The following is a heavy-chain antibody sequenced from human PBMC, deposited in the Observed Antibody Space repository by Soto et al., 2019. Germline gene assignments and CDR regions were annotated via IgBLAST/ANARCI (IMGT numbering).Heavy chain of an antibody. V-gene: IGHV1-46*01. J-gene: IGHJ4*02. CDR1: AYTFTNYY. CDR2: IHYSGATP. CDR3: ARGVPDLAPIGSFDY. Sequence: ASVKVSCKASAYTFTNYYMHWVRQAPGQGLEWMGVIHYSGATPTYAQRFQGRVTMARDTSTSTVYVELSSLTSEDTAVYYCARGVPDLAPIGSFDYSGQGTLGTLS.